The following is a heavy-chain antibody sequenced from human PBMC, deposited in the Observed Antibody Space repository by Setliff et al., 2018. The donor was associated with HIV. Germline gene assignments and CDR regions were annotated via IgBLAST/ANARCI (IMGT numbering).Heavy chain of an antibody. V-gene: IGHV3-48*03. Sequence: PGGSLRLSCAASGFTFSSYEMNWVRQAPGKGLEWLSYISSSGSTIYYADSVKGRFSISRDNAQNSLSLQMNSLRAEDTAVYYCARVLDYYDSSGYFGVAYYYYYMDVWGKGTTVTVS. J-gene: IGHJ6*03. D-gene: IGHD3-22*01. CDR2: ISSSGSTI. CDR1: GFTFSSYE. CDR3: ARVLDYYDSSGYFGVAYYYYYMDV.